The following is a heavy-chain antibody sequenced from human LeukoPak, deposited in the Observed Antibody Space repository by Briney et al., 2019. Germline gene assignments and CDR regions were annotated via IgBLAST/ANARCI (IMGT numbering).Heavy chain of an antibody. CDR1: GFTFSSYS. D-gene: IGHD3-9*01. CDR2: ISSSSSYI. Sequence: GESLRLSCAASGFTFSSYSINWVRQAPGKGLEWVSSISSSSSYIYYADSMKGRFTISRDNAKNSLYLQMNSLRAEDTAVYYCARDVGRSYDILTGYYSNYYYFGMDVWGQGTTVTVSS. V-gene: IGHV3-21*01. CDR3: ARDVGRSYDILTGYYSNYYYFGMDV. J-gene: IGHJ6*02.